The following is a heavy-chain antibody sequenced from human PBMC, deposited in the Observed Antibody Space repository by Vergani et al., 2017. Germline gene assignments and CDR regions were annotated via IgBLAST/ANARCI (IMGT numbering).Heavy chain of an antibody. V-gene: IGHV3-30*04. J-gene: IGHJ4*02. CDR3: AKGPMWGDYFDY. D-gene: IGHD1-26*01. CDR1: GFTFSSYA. CDR2: IKQDGSEK. Sequence: QVQLVESGGGVVQPGRSLRLSCAASGFTFSSYAMHWVRQAPGKGLEWVANIKQDGSEKYYADSVKGRFTISRDNSKNTLYLQMNSLRAEDTAVYYCAKGPMWGDYFDYWGQGTLVTVSS.